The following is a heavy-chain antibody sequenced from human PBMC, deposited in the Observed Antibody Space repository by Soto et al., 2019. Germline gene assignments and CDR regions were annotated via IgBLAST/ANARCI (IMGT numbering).Heavy chain of an antibody. Sequence: SETLSLTCAVYGGSFSVYYWSLIRQPPGRGLEWIGEINHSGSTNYNPSLKSRVTISVDTSKNQFSLKLSSVTAADTAVYYCARGRLWFNYHHYGMDVRGQGTTVTV. CDR2: INHSGST. V-gene: IGHV4-34*01. CDR3: ARGRLWFNYHHYGMDV. J-gene: IGHJ6*02. CDR1: GGSFSVYY. D-gene: IGHD3-10*01.